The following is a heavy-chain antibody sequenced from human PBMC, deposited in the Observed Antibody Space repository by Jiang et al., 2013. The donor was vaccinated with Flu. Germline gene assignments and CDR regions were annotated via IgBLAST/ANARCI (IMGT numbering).Heavy chain of an antibody. D-gene: IGHD3/OR15-3a*01. Sequence: LEWMGIIYPGDSDTRYSPSFQGQVTISADKSISTAYLQWSSLKASDTAMYYCARLAFGPDWNYYYYGMDVWGQGTTVTVSS. J-gene: IGHJ6*02. CDR3: ARLAFGPDWNYYYYGMDV. V-gene: IGHV5-51*01. CDR2: IYPGDSDT.